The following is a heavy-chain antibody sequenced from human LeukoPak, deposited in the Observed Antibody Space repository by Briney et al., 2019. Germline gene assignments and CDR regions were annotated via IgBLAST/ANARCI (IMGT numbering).Heavy chain of an antibody. V-gene: IGHV3-23*01. J-gene: IGHJ4*02. CDR3: AREKEYSSSSFDY. CDR2: ISGSGGST. Sequence: GGSLRLSCAASGFTFSSYAMSWVRQAPGKGLEWVSAISGSGGSTYYADSVKGRFTISRDNSKNTLYLQMNSLRAEDTALYYCAREKEYSSSSFDYWGQGTLVTVSS. D-gene: IGHD6-13*01. CDR1: GFTFSSYA.